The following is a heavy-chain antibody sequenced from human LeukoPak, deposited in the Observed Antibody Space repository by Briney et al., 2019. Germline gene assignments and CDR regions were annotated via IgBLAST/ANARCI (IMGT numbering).Heavy chain of an antibody. J-gene: IGHJ4*02. CDR2: ISSSGSTI. CDR1: GFTFSDYY. V-gene: IGHV3-11*01. CDR3: ARTSYYDFWSGYLRAIDY. Sequence: PGGSLRLSCAASGFTFSDYYMSWIRQAPGKGLEWVSYISSSGSTIYYADSVKGRFTISRDNAKNSLYRQMNSLRAEDTAVYYCARTSYYDFWSGYLRAIDYWGQGTLVTVSS. D-gene: IGHD3-3*01.